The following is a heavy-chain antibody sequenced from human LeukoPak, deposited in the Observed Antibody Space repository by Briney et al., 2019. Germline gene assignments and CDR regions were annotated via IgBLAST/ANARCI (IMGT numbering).Heavy chain of an antibody. J-gene: IGHJ3*02. D-gene: IGHD3-3*01. Sequence: PGGSLRLSCAGSGFSISNYGMNWVRQASGKGLEWVGRIRSKANSYATASAASVRGRFTISRDDSKNTAYLQMNSLKTEDTAVYYCLRIFTKPDIWGQGTMVTVSP. CDR2: IRSKANSYAT. CDR3: LRIFTKPDI. V-gene: IGHV3-73*01. CDR1: GFSISNYG.